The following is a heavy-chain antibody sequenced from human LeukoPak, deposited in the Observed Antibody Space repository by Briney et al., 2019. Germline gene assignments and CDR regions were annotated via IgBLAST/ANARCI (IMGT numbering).Heavy chain of an antibody. Sequence: PGGSLRLSCAASGFTFSTYWMHWVRQAPGKWLVWVSRMNTDGSIINYADSVKGRFTISRDNTKNTLYLQMNSLTAEDTAVYFCARAGNYRFDYWGQGTLVTVSS. D-gene: IGHD1-7*01. CDR2: MNTDGSII. J-gene: IGHJ4*02. CDR3: ARAGNYRFDY. V-gene: IGHV3-74*01. CDR1: GFTFSTYW.